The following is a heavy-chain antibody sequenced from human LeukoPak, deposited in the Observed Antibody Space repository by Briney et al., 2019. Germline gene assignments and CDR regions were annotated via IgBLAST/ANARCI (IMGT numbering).Heavy chain of an antibody. CDR1: GFSFSNYA. Sequence: GGSLRLSCAASGFSFSNYAMNWVRQAPGKGLEWVSHISGSSAAIYYADSVEGRFTISRDKAKNSLYLQMNSLRAEDTAVYYCARDPSRGYNYYSYMDVWGKGTTVTVSS. J-gene: IGHJ6*03. V-gene: IGHV3-48*01. D-gene: IGHD6-13*01. CDR3: ARDPSRGYNYYSYMDV. CDR2: ISGSSAAI.